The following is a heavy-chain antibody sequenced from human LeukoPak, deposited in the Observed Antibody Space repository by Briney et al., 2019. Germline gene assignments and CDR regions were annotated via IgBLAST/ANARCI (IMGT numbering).Heavy chain of an antibody. V-gene: IGHV3-48*04. CDR2: ISSSGSTI. J-gene: IGHJ6*02. CDR3: AKSESDFWSGYGYYYYGMDV. D-gene: IGHD3-3*01. Sequence: PGGSLRLSCAASGFTFSSYSMNWVRQAPGKGLEWVSYISSSGSTIYFADSVKGRFTISRDNAKNSLYLQMNSLRAEDTAVYYCAKSESDFWSGYGYYYYGMDVWGQGTTVTVSS. CDR1: GFTFSSYS.